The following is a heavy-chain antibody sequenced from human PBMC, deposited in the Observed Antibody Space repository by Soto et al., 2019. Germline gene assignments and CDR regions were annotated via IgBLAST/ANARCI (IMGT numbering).Heavy chain of an antibody. Sequence: QVQLQESGPGLVKPSETLSLTCTVSGGSITGYYWTWIRQPPGKGLEWIGYVFYKGNTNYNPSLKSRVTISVDTSANPFSLRLSSVTAAYTAVYYCARSGDSFGFTDYWGQGTLVTVSS. CDR3: ARSGDSFGFTDY. CDR2: VFYKGNT. J-gene: IGHJ4*02. D-gene: IGHD5-18*01. CDR1: GGSITGYY. V-gene: IGHV4-59*01.